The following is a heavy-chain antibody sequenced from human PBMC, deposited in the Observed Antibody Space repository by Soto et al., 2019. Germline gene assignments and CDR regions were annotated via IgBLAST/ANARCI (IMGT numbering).Heavy chain of an antibody. V-gene: IGHV4-30-2*01. D-gene: IGHD3-10*01. CDR1: GGSISSGGYS. Sequence: SETLSLTCAVSGGSISSGGYSWSWIRHPPGKGLKWIGYIYHSGSTYYNPSLKSRVTISVDRSKNKFALKLSSVTAADTAVYYCDRGSRRGDYFDYWGQGTLVTVSS. J-gene: IGHJ4*02. CDR3: DRGSRRGDYFDY. CDR2: IYHSGST.